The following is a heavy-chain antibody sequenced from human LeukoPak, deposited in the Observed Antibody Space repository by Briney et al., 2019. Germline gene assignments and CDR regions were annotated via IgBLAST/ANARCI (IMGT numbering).Heavy chain of an antibody. CDR1: GGSISSGGYY. Sequence: SETLSLTCTVSGGSISSGGYYWSWIRQHPGKGLEWIGYIDYRGSTYDNPSLKSRITIAVDTSKNQFSLKLRSVTAADTAAYYCARVYDFWSGYSWGGFDPWGQGTLVTVSS. CDR2: IDYRGST. D-gene: IGHD3-3*01. J-gene: IGHJ5*02. V-gene: IGHV4-31*03. CDR3: ARVYDFWSGYSWGGFDP.